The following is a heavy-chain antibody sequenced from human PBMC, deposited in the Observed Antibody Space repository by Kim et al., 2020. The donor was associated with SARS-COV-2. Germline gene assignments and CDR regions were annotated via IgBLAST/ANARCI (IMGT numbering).Heavy chain of an antibody. CDR3: ARVLRGYSYGPVDY. V-gene: IGHV3-30*04. CDR2: ISYDGSNK. CDR1: GFTFSSHA. J-gene: IGHJ4*02. Sequence: GGSLRLSCAASGFTFSSHAMHWVRQAPGKGLEWVAVISYDGSNKYYADSVKGRFTISRDNSKNTLYLQMNSLRAEDTAVYYCARVLRGYSYGPVDYWGQGTLVTVSS. D-gene: IGHD5-18*01.